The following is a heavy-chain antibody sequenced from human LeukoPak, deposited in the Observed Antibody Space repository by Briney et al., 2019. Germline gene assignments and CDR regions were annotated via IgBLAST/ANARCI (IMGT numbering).Heavy chain of an antibody. D-gene: IGHD3-22*01. Sequence: SETLSLTCTVSGASISSGSYYWSWIRQPAGKGLEWIGRIYTRGSTNYNPSLKSRVTISVDTSKNQFSLKLSSVTAADTAVYYCARVYYYDSSGYYGIDYWGQGTLVTVSS. J-gene: IGHJ4*02. V-gene: IGHV4-61*02. CDR2: IYTRGST. CDR3: ARVYYYDSSGYYGIDY. CDR1: GASISSGSYY.